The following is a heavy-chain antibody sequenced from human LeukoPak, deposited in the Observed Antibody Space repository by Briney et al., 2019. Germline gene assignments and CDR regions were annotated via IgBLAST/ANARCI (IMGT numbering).Heavy chain of an antibody. D-gene: IGHD5-18*01. CDR1: GGSFSGYY. CDR3: ARGVDTAMVTSYYYYGMDV. Sequence: SETLSLTCAVYGGSFSGYYWSWIRQPPGKGLEWIGEINHSGSTNYNPSLKSQVTISVDTSKNQFSLKLSSVTAADTAVYYCARGVDTAMVTSYYYYGMDVWGQGTTVTVSS. V-gene: IGHV4-34*01. CDR2: INHSGST. J-gene: IGHJ6*02.